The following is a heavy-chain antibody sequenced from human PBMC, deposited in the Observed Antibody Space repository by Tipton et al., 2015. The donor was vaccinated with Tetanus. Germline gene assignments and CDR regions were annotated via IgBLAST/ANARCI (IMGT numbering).Heavy chain of an antibody. CDR3: ARERGYYVNAMDV. D-gene: IGHD3-16*01. CDR1: GGSISSSSYY. J-gene: IGHJ6*02. Sequence: LRLSCTVSGGSISSSSYYWTWIRQAAGKGLQWIGRIYGTGTTDYNPSLQSRVTMSIDTSKNQVSLKLTSVTAADTAFYYCARERGYYVNAMDVWGQGTTVTVSS. CDR2: IYGTGTT. V-gene: IGHV4-61*02.